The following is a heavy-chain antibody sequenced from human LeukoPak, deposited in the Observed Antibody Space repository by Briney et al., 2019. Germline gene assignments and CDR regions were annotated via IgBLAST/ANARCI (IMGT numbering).Heavy chain of an antibody. CDR1: GYTFTSYG. CDR2: ISAYNGNT. V-gene: IGHV1-18*01. Sequence: ASVKVSCKASGYTFTSYGISWVRQAPGQGLEWMGWISAYNGNTNYAQKLQGRVTMTTDTSTSTAYMELRSLRSDDTAVYYCARDRDDSSGYYRETLFDYWGQGTLVTVST. D-gene: IGHD3-22*01. CDR3: ARDRDDSSGYYRETLFDY. J-gene: IGHJ4*02.